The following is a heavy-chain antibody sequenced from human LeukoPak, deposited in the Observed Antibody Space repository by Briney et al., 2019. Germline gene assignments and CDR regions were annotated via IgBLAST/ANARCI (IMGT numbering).Heavy chain of an antibody. D-gene: IGHD4-23*01. CDR3: ARDGGYYGGNPHFDY. CDR1: GGSISSSSYY. CDR2: IYYSGST. J-gene: IGHJ4*02. V-gene: IGHV4-39*07. Sequence: SETLSLTCTVSGGSISSSSYYWGWIRQPPGKGLEWIGSIYYSGSTYYNPSLKSRVTISVDTSKNQCSLKLSSVTAADTAVYYCARDGGYYGGNPHFDYWGQGTLVTVSS.